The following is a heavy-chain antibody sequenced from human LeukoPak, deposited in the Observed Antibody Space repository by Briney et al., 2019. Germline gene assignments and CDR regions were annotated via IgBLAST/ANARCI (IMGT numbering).Heavy chain of an antibody. CDR1: GGSISSGDYY. J-gene: IGHJ3*02. V-gene: IGHV4-30-4*01. D-gene: IGHD4-17*01. CDR2: IYYSGST. CDR3: ARGGTTVTMAENAFDI. Sequence: PSETLSLTCTVSGGSISSGDYYWSWIRQPPGKGLEWIGYIYYSGSTYYNPSLKSRLIISVDTSKNQFSLKLTSLTAADTAVYCARGGTTVTMAENAFDIWGQGTMVTVSS.